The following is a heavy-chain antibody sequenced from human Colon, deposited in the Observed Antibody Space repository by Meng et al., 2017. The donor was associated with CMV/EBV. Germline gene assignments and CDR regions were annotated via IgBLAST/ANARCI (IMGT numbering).Heavy chain of an antibody. CDR1: GFPFGAYG. J-gene: IGHJ2*01. V-gene: IGHV3-23*01. Sequence: AASGFPFGAYGMNWVRQAPGKGLEWVASITGSGTTTYYADSVRGRFTISRDNSNSRNTLFLQMNNLRAEDAAVYYCAKVTGYWYFDVWGRGTLVTVSS. CDR3: AKVTGYWYFDV. CDR2: ITGSGTTT.